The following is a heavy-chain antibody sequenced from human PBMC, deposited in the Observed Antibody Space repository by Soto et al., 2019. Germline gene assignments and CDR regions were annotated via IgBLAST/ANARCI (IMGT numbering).Heavy chain of an antibody. CDR1: GGSFSGYY. D-gene: IGHD3-22*01. V-gene: IGHV4-34*01. CDR3: ARAPHTYYYDSRAYYYGMDV. CDR2: INHSGST. J-gene: IGHJ6*02. Sequence: SETLSLTCAVYGGSFSGYYWSWIRQPPGKGLEWIWEINHSGSTNYNPSLKSRVTISVDTSKNQFSLKLSSVTAADTAVYYCARAPHTYYYDSRAYYYGMDVWGQGTTVT.